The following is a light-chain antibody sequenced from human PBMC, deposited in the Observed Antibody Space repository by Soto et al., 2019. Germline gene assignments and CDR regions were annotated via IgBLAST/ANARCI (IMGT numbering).Light chain of an antibody. CDR1: SSDVGGYNY. CDR3: SSYAGSNTPYV. J-gene: IGLJ1*01. V-gene: IGLV2-8*01. CDR2: EVN. Sequence: QSALTQPPSASGSPGQSVIISCTGTSSDVGGYNYVSWYQHHPGNAPKLMIYEVNKRTSGVPDRFSGSKSGNTASLTVSGLQAEDEADYYCSSYAGSNTPYVFGTGTKLTVL.